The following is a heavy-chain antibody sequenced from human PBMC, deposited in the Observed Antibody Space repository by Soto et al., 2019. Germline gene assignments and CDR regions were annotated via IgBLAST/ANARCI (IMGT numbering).Heavy chain of an antibody. V-gene: IGHV1-18*03. J-gene: IGHJ4*02. Sequence: QVQLVQSGAEVKKPGASVKVSCKASGYTFTSYGISWVRQAPGQGLEWMGWISAYNGNTNYAQKLQGRVTKTTDTSTSTAYMVLRSLRSRYLSVYFCPRVQRLAPLDYWGQGTLVTVSS. CDR3: PRVQRLAPLDY. CDR1: GYTFTSYG. D-gene: IGHD6-25*01. CDR2: ISAYNGNT.